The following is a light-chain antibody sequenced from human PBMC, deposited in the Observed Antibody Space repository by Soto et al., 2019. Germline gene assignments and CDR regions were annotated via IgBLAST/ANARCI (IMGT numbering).Light chain of an antibody. Sequence: DIVMTQSPLSLPVTPGEPASISCTSSQSLLYSNGHNYLDWYVQKPGQSPQLLIYLGSNRASGVPDRFSGSGSGTDFTLKISRLEPEDFAVYYCQQYGSSPRTFGQGTRLEIK. CDR2: LGS. J-gene: IGKJ5*01. CDR3: QQYGSSPRT. CDR1: QSLLYSNGHNY. V-gene: IGKV2-28*01.